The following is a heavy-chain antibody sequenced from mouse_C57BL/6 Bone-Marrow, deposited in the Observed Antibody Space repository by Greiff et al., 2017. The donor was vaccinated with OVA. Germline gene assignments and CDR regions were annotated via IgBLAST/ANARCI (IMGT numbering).Heavy chain of an antibody. Sequence: QVQLQQPGAELVRPGTSVKLSCKASGYTFTSYWMHWVKQRPGQGLEWIGVIDPSDSYTNYNQKFKGKATLTVDTSSSTAYMQLSSLTSEDSAVYYCARETLTGTWGKGTTLTVSS. CDR2: IDPSDSYT. V-gene: IGHV1-59*01. CDR1: GYTFTSYW. CDR3: ARETLTGT. D-gene: IGHD4-1*01. J-gene: IGHJ2*01.